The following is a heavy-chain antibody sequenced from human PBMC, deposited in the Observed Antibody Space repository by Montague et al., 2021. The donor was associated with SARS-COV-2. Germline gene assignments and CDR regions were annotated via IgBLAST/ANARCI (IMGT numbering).Heavy chain of an antibody. CDR3: ARHARGEGYNSCFDS. J-gene: IGHJ5*01. Sequence: SETLSLTCTVSGDSVSRGCSYWSWIRQPPGKGLEWIGYIYYTGSRKYXPSLKSRLTISVDTSKNQFSLKLSSVTAADTAVYYCARHARGEGYNSCFDSWGQGTLVTVSS. CDR2: IYYTGSR. CDR1: GDSVSRGCSY. D-gene: IGHD5-24*01. V-gene: IGHV4-61*01.